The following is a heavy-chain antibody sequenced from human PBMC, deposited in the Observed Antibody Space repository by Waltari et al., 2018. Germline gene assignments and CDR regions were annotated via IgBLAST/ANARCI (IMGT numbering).Heavy chain of an antibody. CDR1: GFTFINYP. J-gene: IGHJ4*02. D-gene: IGHD6-19*01. CDR3: VRESPIAVAGS. V-gene: IGHV3-23*01. CDR2: IGGGGGHI. Sequence: EVQLLESGGGLVQPGGSLSLSCAASGFTFINYPMSWVRQAPGKGLEWVSAIGGGGGHIYYADSVNGRFTISRDNSNNTVYLQMNSLRVDDTAVYYCVRESPIAVAGSWGQGTLVTVSS.